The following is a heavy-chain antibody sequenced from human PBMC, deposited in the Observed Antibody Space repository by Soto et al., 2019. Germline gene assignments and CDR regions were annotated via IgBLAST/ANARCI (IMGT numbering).Heavy chain of an antibody. V-gene: IGHV4-59*07. D-gene: IGHD7-27*01. Sequence: PSDTLSLTCTVSGGSIRIYYWSWVRQPPGKGLEWIGYIFYSGSSNYNPSLKSPVTISVDAFKNQFSLKLSSVTAADTAVYYCVRTGLGWFDPWGQGTLVTVSS. CDR1: GGSIRIYY. CDR2: IFYSGSS. CDR3: VRTGLGWFDP. J-gene: IGHJ5*02.